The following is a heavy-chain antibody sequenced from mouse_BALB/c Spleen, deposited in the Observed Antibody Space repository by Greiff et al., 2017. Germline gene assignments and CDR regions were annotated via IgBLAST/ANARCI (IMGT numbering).Heavy chain of an antibody. CDR2: IWGDGST. V-gene: IGHV2-6-7*01. J-gene: IGHJ4*01. CDR3: AREGLITTGYYAMDY. Sequence: VQLQESGPGLVAPSQSLSITCTVSGFSLTGYGVNWVRQPPGKGLEWLGMIWGDGSTDYNSALKSRLSISKDNSKSQVFLKMNSLQTDDTARYYWAREGLITTGYYAMDYWGQGTSVTVSS. D-gene: IGHD2-4*01. CDR1: GFSLTGYG.